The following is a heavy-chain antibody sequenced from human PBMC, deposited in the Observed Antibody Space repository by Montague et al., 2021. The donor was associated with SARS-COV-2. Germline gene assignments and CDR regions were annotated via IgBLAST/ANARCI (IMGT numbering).Heavy chain of an antibody. Sequence: SETLSLTCTVSGGSINSFYWSWVRQSPGKRMEWIGYIHHSGSTKSNPSLQSRVTMSLDTSRNQLSLKLSSVAAADTAIYYCATQAGGFTSGSFDYWGQGTLVTVSS. CDR2: IHHSGST. CDR1: GGSINSFY. D-gene: IGHD6-13*01. CDR3: ATQAGGFTSGSFDY. J-gene: IGHJ4*02. V-gene: IGHV4-59*08.